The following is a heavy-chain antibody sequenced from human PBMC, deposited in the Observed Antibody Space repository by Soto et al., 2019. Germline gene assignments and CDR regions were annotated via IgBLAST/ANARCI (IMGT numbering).Heavy chain of an antibody. Sequence: GASVKVSCKASGDTFTTYDINGVRQATGHGLEWMGWINPNSGNIGYAQRFQGRVTMTRDTAIRTAYMEVSSLRSDDTAVYYCARGRASGSYYLLDYWGQGTLVTVS. D-gene: IGHD3-10*01. V-gene: IGHV1-8*01. CDR3: ARGRASGSYYLLDY. CDR1: GDTFTTYD. J-gene: IGHJ4*02. CDR2: INPNSGNI.